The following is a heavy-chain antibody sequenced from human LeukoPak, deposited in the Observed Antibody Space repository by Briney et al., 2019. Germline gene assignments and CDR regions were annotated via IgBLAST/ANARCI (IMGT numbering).Heavy chain of an antibody. Sequence: SETLSLNCTASGGSLSSYHWSWIRQPPAKGLEWIGYIYYSGSTNYNPSLKSRVTISVDTSKNQFSLKLSSVTAADTAVYYCARATTYYDILTGYYPYGWFDPWCQGMPFTGSS. V-gene: IGHV4-59*01. J-gene: IGHJ5*02. CDR3: ARATTYYDILTGYYPYGWFDP. D-gene: IGHD3-9*01. CDR1: GGSLSSYH. CDR2: IYYSGST.